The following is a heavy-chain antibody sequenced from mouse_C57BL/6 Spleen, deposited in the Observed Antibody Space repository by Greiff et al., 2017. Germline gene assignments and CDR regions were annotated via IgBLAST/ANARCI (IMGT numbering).Heavy chain of an antibody. J-gene: IGHJ2*01. CDR1: GFTFSDYY. V-gene: IGHV5-16*01. Sequence: EVQLVASEGGLVQPGSSMKLSCTASGFTFSDYYMAWVRQVPETGLEWVANINYDGSSTYYLASLKSRFIISRDNAKNILYLQMSSLKSEDTATXYCARVYDYDASLDYWGQGTTLTDSS. D-gene: IGHD2-4*01. CDR3: ARVYDYDASLDY. CDR2: INYDGSST.